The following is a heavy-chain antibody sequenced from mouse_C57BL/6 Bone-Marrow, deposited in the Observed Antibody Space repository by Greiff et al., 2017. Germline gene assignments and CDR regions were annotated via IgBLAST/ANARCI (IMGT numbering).Heavy chain of an antibody. J-gene: IGHJ4*01. V-gene: IGHV1-55*01. CDR3: ARYMTPYYYAMDY. CDR2: IYPGSGST. Sequence: QVQLQQPGAELVKPGASVKMSCKASGYTFTSYWITWVKQRPGQGLEWIGDIYPGSGSTNYNEKFKSKATLTVDTSSSTAYMQLSSLTSEDSAVYYCARYMTPYYYAMDYWGQGTSVTVSS. CDR1: GYTFTSYW.